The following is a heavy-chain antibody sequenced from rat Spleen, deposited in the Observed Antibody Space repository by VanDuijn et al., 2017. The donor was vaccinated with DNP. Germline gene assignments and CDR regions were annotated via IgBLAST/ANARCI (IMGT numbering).Heavy chain of an antibody. D-gene: IGHD1-11*01. J-gene: IGHJ2*01. CDR2: ISYAGSST. Sequence: EVQLVESGGGPVQPGRSLKLSCVASGFTFSNYWMTWVRQAPTKGLEWVATISYAGSSTYYRDSVKGRFTISRDNAKSTLYLQVNSLRSEDTATYYCAKGPNYGVYSDFFDYWGQGVMVTVSS. CDR1: GFTFSNYW. CDR3: AKGPNYGVYSDFFDY. V-gene: IGHV5-29*01.